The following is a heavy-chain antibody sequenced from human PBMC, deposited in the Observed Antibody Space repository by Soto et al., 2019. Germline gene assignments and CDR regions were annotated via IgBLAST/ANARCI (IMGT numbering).Heavy chain of an antibody. CDR2: ISAYNGNT. J-gene: IGHJ4*02. V-gene: IGHV1-18*01. CDR3: ASHDDFWSGYSTPPDY. Sequence: ASVKVSCKASGYTFTSYGISWVRQAPGQGLEWMGWISAYNGNTNYAQKLQGRVTMTTDTSTSTAYMELRSLRSDDTAVYYCASHDDFWSGYSTPPDYWGQGTLVTVSS. CDR1: GYTFTSYG. D-gene: IGHD3-3*01.